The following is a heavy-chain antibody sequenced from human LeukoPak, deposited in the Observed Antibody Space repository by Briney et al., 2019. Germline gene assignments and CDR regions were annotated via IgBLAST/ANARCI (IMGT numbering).Heavy chain of an antibody. CDR1: EFTLSNYW. CDR3: AKTDYGDRSLDY. D-gene: IGHD4-17*01. V-gene: IGHV3-7*02. Sequence: QSGGSLRLSCAGAEFTLSNYWMSWVRQAPGKGLEWVANIRQDGNEKYYVDSVKGRFTISRDNAKNSLYLQMNSLRVEDTAVYYCAKTDYGDRSLDYWGQGTLVTVSS. J-gene: IGHJ4*02. CDR2: IRQDGNEK.